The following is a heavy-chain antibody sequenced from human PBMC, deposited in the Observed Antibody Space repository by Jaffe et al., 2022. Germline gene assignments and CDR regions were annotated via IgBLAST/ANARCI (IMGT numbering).Heavy chain of an antibody. CDR3: ARDITGVDFSDY. Sequence: QVQLVQSGSEVKKPGASVRVSCKPSGYTFTDYNMHWVRQAPGQGPEWMGINYITSGGTKYSQKFQGRLTLTRDTSTSTFNMELSGLTTDDTAIYYCARDITGVDFSDYWGQGTPVTVSS. CDR1: GYTFTDYN. CDR2: NYITSGGT. V-gene: IGHV1-46*01. D-gene: IGHD2-8*02. J-gene: IGHJ4*02.